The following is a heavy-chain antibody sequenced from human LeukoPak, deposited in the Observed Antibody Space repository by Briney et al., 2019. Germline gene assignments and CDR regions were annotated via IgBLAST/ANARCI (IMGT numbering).Heavy chain of an antibody. D-gene: IGHD3-3*01. V-gene: IGHV3-23*01. CDR1: GLTFSGYA. Sequence: GGSLRLSCAASGLTFSGYAMSWVRQAPGKGLEWVSAISGGGGTTYYADSVKGRFTISRDNSKNTVYLQTSSLRAEDTAVYYCAKDRFGYYTSPGEIDYWGQGTLVTVSS. CDR2: ISGGGGTT. J-gene: IGHJ4*02. CDR3: AKDRFGYYTSPGEIDY.